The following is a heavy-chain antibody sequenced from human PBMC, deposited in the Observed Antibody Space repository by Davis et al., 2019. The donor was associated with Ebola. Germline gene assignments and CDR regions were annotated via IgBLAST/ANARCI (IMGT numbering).Heavy chain of an antibody. Sequence: SETLSLTCTVSGGSITSGAYYWSWIRQPPGKGLEWVGYIYYSGTTYYHPSLKSRLTISIDTSKNQFSLKLSSVTAAYTAVYYCAREQSRYFDSWGQGSLVTVSS. D-gene: IGHD4-11*01. CDR2: IYYSGTT. V-gene: IGHV4-31*03. CDR1: GGSITSGAYY. CDR3: AREQSRYFDS. J-gene: IGHJ4*02.